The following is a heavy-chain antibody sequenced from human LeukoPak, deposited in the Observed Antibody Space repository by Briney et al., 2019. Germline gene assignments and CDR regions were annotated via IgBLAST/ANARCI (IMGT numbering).Heavy chain of an antibody. D-gene: IGHD5-12*01. J-gene: IGHJ4*02. Sequence: GASVKVSCKASGYTFTSYYMHWVRQAPGQGLEWMGIINPNGGSTSYAQKFQGRVTMTRDTSTSTVYMELSSLRSDDSAVYYCARGLLVAFPPPYYFDYWGQGTLVTVSS. V-gene: IGHV1-46*01. CDR3: ARGLLVAFPPPYYFDY. CDR2: INPNGGST. CDR1: GYTFTSYY.